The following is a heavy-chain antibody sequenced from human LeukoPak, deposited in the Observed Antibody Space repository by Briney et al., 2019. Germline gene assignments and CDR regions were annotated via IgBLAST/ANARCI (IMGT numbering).Heavy chain of an antibody. CDR3: VAQDGFDI. Sequence: GGSLRLSCAGSGFGFPGYNMNWVRQAPGKGLEWVAYISSSSSSGYYADSVKGRFTMSRDNAKNSLYLQMSSLRDEDTAVYYCVAQDGFDIWGQGTTVTVSS. V-gene: IGHV3-48*02. J-gene: IGHJ3*02. CDR1: GFGFPGYN. CDR2: ISSSSSSG.